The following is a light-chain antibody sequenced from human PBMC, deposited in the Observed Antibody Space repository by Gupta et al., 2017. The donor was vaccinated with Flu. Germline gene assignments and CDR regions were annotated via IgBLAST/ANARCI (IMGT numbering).Light chain of an antibody. Sequence: QSVLTQPPPASGTPGPRVTISCSGSSSTIGNNYVNWYQQLPGTAPKLFIYRNNQRPSGVPDRFSGSKSGTSASLAISGLRSEDEADYYCATWDDSLSGAVFGGGTKLTVL. CDR3: ATWDDSLSGAV. CDR1: SSTIGNNY. J-gene: IGLJ2*01. CDR2: RNN. V-gene: IGLV1-47*01.